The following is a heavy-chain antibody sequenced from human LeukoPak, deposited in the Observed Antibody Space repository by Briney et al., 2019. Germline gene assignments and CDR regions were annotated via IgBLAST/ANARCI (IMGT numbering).Heavy chain of an antibody. V-gene: IGHV1-69*05. CDR3: ARSLVPAAIGHPYFDY. J-gene: IGHJ4*02. D-gene: IGHD2-2*01. Sequence: SVKVSCKASGGTFSSYAISWVRQAPGQGLEWMGGIIPIFGTANYAQKLQGRVTITTPESTTTAYMELSSLRSADTAVSYCARSLVPAAIGHPYFDYWGQGTLVTVSS. CDR1: GGTFSSYA. CDR2: IIPIFGTA.